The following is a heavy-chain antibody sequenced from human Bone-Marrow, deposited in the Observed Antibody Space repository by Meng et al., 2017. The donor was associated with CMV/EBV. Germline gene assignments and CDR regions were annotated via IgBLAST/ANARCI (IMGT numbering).Heavy chain of an antibody. J-gene: IGHJ4*02. D-gene: IGHD3-22*01. Sequence: ETLSLTCAASGFTVSNSAMTWVRHAPGKGMEWVSSSSSSSSYIYYADSVKGRFTISRDNAKNSLYLQMNSLRAGDTALYYCAMATLPHYYDSSGYYVAFDYWGQGTLVTVSS. V-gene: IGHV3-21*04. CDR1: GFTVSNSA. CDR3: AMATLPHYYDSSGYYVAFDY. CDR2: SSSSSSYI.